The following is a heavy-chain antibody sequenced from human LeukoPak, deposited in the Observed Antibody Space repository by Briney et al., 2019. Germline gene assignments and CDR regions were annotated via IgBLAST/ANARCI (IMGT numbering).Heavy chain of an antibody. V-gene: IGHV3-11*04. J-gene: IGHJ4*02. Sequence: GGSLRLSCAASGFTFSDYYMSWIRQAPGKGLEWVSYISSSGSTIYYADSVKGRFTISRDNAKNSLYLQMNSLRADDTAVYYCARAPYSSGWYGKGYYFDYWGQGTLVTVSS. CDR2: ISSSGSTI. CDR3: ARAPYSSGWYGKGYYFDY. CDR1: GFTFSDYY. D-gene: IGHD6-19*01.